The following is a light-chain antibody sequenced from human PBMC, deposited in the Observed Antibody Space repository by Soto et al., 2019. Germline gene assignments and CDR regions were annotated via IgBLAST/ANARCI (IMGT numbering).Light chain of an antibody. CDR3: MQALQTPYI. CDR1: QSLLHSNGFNY. Sequence: DIVMTQSPLSLPVTPGEPASISCRSSQSLLHSNGFNYLDWYLQKPGQSPQLLIYLGSNRASGVHDRFSGSGSDTDFTLKISRVEAEDVGLYCCMQALQTPYIFGQGTKLEIK. CDR2: LGS. J-gene: IGKJ2*01. V-gene: IGKV2-28*01.